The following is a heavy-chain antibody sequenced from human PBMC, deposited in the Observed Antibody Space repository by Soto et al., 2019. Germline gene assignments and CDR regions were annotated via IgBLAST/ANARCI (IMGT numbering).Heavy chain of an antibody. J-gene: IGHJ6*02. CDR3: ARPDEGGYSSNHHYYYALDV. CDR2: IIPIFDIT. V-gene: IGHV1-69*01. Sequence: QVQLVQSGAEVKKPGSSVKVSCKASGGTFRSYSISWVRQAPGQGLEWMGGIIPIFDITNYAQKFQGRVTITADESTSTAYMEESSLGSDETAVYYCARPDEGGYSSNHHYYYALDVWGQWTTVTV. D-gene: IGHD3-22*01. CDR1: GGTFRSYS.